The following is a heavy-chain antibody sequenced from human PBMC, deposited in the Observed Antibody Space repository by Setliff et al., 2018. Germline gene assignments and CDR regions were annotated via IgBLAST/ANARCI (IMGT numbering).Heavy chain of an antibody. Sequence: GGSLRLSCVTSGFTFSNYWTHWVRQPQGKGLLWVSRIDGEGNNINYADSVKGRFTISRDNARNTVYLQMNGLRAEDTAVHYCVTGMGTHYYDPSAQGPFAIWGQGTMVTVSS. V-gene: IGHV3-74*01. J-gene: IGHJ3*02. D-gene: IGHD3-22*01. CDR2: IDGEGNNI. CDR1: GFTFSNYW. CDR3: VTGMGTHYYDPSAQGPFAI.